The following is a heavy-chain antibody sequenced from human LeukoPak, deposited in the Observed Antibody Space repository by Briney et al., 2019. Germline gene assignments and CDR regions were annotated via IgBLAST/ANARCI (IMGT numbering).Heavy chain of an antibody. CDR2: INPNSGGT. Sequence: ASVKVSCKASGYTFTGYYMHWVRQAPGQGLEWMGWINPNSGGTNYAQKFQGRVTMTRDTSISTAYMELSRLRSDDTAVYYCARDLTRNYYDSSGCPEDDYWGQGTLVTVSS. D-gene: IGHD3-22*01. CDR1: GYTFTGYY. J-gene: IGHJ4*02. V-gene: IGHV1-2*02. CDR3: ARDLTRNYYDSSGCPEDDY.